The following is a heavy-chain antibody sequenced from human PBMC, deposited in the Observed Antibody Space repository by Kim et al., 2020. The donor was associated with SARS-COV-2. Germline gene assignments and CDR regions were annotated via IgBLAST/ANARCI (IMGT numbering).Heavy chain of an antibody. V-gene: IGHV1-18*04. CDR1: GYTFTNYG. Sequence: ASVKVSCKASGYTFTNYGISWVRQAPGQGLEWVGWISAYNGNTNYAQKLQGRVSMTTDTSTSTAYMELRSLRSDDTAVYYCARGRYSSSCPDYWGQGTLVTVSS. D-gene: IGHD6-13*01. CDR3: ARGRYSSSCPDY. CDR2: ISAYNGNT. J-gene: IGHJ4*02.